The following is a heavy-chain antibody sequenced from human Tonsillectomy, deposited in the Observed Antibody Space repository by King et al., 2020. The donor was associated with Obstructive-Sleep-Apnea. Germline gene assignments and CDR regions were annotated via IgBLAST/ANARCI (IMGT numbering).Heavy chain of an antibody. V-gene: IGHV3-21*01. D-gene: IGHD3-10*01. CDR2: ISSESTYI. CDR1: GFTFNDYS. J-gene: IGHJ4*02. Sequence: EVQLVESGGGLVKPGGSLRLSCAASGFTFNDYSMNWVRQAPGKGLEWVSSISSESTYIHYADSVKGRFTISRDNARNSLYLRMNSLRAEDTAVYYCAPETGAITMVRGAIGLWGQGTLVTVSS. CDR3: APETGAITMVRGAIGL.